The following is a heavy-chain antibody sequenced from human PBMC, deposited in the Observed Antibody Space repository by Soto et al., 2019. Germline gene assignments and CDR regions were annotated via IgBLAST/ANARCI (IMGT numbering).Heavy chain of an antibody. Sequence: QVQLQQWGAGLLKPSETLSLTCAVYGGSFSGYYWSWIRQPPGKGLEWIGEINHSGSTNYNPSLESRVTISVDTSKNQFSLKLSSVTAADTAVYYCARGGLTYYYDSSSDYWGQGTLVTVSS. D-gene: IGHD3-22*01. CDR3: ARGGLTYYYDSSSDY. J-gene: IGHJ4*02. CDR1: GGSFSGYY. CDR2: INHSGST. V-gene: IGHV4-34*01.